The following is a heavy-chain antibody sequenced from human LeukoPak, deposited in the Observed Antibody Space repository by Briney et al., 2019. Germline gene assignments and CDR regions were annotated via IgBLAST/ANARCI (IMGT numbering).Heavy chain of an antibody. CDR2: INPNSGGT. Sequence: GASVKVSCKASGYTFTGYYMHWVRQAPGQGLEWMGWINPNSGGTNYAQKFQGRVTMTEDTSTDTAYMELSSLRSVDTAVYYCATSPRSTVVTTAFDIWGQGTMVTVSS. V-gene: IGHV1-2*02. CDR1: GYTFTGYY. CDR3: ATSPRSTVVTTAFDI. J-gene: IGHJ3*02. D-gene: IGHD4-23*01.